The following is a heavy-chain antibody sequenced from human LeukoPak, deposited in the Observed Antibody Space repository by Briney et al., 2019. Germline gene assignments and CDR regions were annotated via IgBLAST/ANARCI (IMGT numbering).Heavy chain of an antibody. CDR3: ARDLAGYSNH. Sequence: ASVKVSCKASGYTFTTHYMHWVRQAPGQGLEWMGIINPSGGSTSYAQKFQGRVTMTRDTSTSTVYMELVSLRSDDTAVYYCARDLAGYSNHWGQGTLVIVSS. D-gene: IGHD6-13*01. CDR2: INPSGGST. V-gene: IGHV1-46*01. J-gene: IGHJ5*02. CDR1: GYTFTTHY.